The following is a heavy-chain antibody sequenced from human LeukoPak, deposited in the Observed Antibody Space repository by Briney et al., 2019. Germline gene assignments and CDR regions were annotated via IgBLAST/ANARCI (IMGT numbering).Heavy chain of an antibody. Sequence: GESLKISCKGSGYSFTSYWIAWVRQMPGKGLGWVGIIYPGDSDTRYSPSFQGQVTISADKSISTAYLQWSSLKASDTAMYYCAGQDIVVVATTTRAFDIWGQGTMVTVSS. J-gene: IGHJ3*02. CDR1: GYSFTSYW. CDR2: IYPGDSDT. V-gene: IGHV5-51*01. D-gene: IGHD2-15*01. CDR3: AGQDIVVVATTTRAFDI.